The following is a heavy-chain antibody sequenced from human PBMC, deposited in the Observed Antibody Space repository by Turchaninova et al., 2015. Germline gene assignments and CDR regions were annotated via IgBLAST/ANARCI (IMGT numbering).Heavy chain of an antibody. D-gene: IGHD3-16*01. J-gene: IGHJ3*02. V-gene: IGHV4-30-4*08. CDR2: SAYSGSA. CDR1: GGSISSGNYY. Sequence: VQLQESGPGLVKPSQTLSLTCIVSGGSISSGNYYWTWVRQPPGKGLEYIGYSAYSGSAYYNPSLKSRVTISVETSKNQFSLMLTSVTAADTAMYYCARDLGGHDAFDIWGQGTMVTVSS. CDR3: ARDLGGHDAFDI.